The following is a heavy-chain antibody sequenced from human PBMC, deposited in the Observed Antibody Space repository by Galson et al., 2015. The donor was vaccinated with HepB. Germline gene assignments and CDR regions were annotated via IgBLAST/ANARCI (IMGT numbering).Heavy chain of an antibody. V-gene: IGHV4-34*01. CDR2: INHIGDI. D-gene: IGHD5-18*01. J-gene: IGHJ4*02. CDR3: MRGPLKSGSLSVAAMGGDS. Sequence: ETLSLTCGVYGGSFNGYYWTWIRQPPEKGLVWIGQINHIGDINYNPSLRRRLTLSIDTSKRQFSLTLRSVTAADTAVYYCMRGPLKSGSLSVAAMGGDSWGQGTLVTASS. CDR1: GGSFNGYY.